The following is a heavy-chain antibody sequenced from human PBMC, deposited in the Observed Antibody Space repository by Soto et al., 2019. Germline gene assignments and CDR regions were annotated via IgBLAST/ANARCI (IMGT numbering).Heavy chain of an antibody. CDR2: ISWDGGST. D-gene: IGHD1-26*01. V-gene: IGHV3-43*01. Sequence: EVQLVESGGVVVQPGGSLRLSCAASGFTFDDYTMHWVRQAPGKGLEWVSLISWDGGSTYYADSVKGRFTISRDNSKNSLYLQMNSLRTEDTALYYCAKDMYSGSRHDAFDIWGQGTMVTVSS. CDR3: AKDMYSGSRHDAFDI. J-gene: IGHJ3*02. CDR1: GFTFDDYT.